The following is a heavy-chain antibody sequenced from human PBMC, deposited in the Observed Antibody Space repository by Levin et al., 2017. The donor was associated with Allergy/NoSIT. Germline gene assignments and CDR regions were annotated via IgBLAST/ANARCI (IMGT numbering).Heavy chain of an antibody. CDR2: IYTSGST. D-gene: IGHD3-10*01. CDR3: ARDWFGGGTPDDAFDI. J-gene: IGHJ3*02. CDR1: GGSISSYY. Sequence: SETLSLTCTVSGGSISSYYWSWIRQPAGKGLEWIGRIYTSGSTNYNPSLKSRVTMSVDTSKNQFSLKLSSVTAADTAVYYCARDWFGGGTPDDAFDIWGQGTMVTVSS. V-gene: IGHV4-4*07.